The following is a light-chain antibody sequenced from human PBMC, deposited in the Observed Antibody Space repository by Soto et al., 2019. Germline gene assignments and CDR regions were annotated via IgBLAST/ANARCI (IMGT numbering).Light chain of an antibody. CDR2: HAS. Sequence: DIQMTQSPSTLPASVGDRVTITCRASQSISNCLAWYQQKPGTAPKVLIYHASNLQSGVPSRFSGSGSGTEFTLTISSLQPDDFATYYCQQYNSSSFGQGTKVDIK. J-gene: IGKJ1*01. V-gene: IGKV1-5*01. CDR3: QQYNSSS. CDR1: QSISNC.